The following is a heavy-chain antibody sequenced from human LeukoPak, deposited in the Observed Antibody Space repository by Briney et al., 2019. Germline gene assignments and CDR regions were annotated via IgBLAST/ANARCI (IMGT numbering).Heavy chain of an antibody. J-gene: IGHJ4*02. CDR3: ARRYYGSATYRLPYDY. CDR1: GFTFSDYS. CDR2: ISSSSSYI. V-gene: IGHV3-21*01. D-gene: IGHD3-22*01. Sequence: PGGSLRLSCAASGFTFSDYSMNWVRQAPGKGLEWVSSISSSSSYIYYADSVKGQFTISRDNAENSLYLQMSSLRAEDTAVYYCARRYYGSATYRLPYDYWGQGTLVTVSS.